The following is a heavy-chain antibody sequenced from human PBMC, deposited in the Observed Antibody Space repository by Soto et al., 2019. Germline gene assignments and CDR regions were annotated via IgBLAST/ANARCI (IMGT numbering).Heavy chain of an antibody. CDR2: ISYDGTNK. J-gene: IGHJ4*02. CDR1: GFSFSISP. V-gene: IGHV3-30-3*01. CDR3: ERDPKTSGGQHWAFNYFDS. D-gene: IGHD7-27*01. Sequence: QVQLVESGGGVVQPGRSLRLSCAASGFSFSISPMQWVRQAPGKGPEWVALISYDGTNKFYADSVKGRFTISRDNSKSTLYLQVDSLRPEDAAVYYCERDPKTSGGQHWAFNYFDSWGQGTLVTVSS.